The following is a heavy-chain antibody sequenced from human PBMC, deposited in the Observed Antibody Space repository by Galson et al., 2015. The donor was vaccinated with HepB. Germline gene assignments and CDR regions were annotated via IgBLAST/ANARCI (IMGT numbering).Heavy chain of an antibody. J-gene: IGHJ3*02. V-gene: IGHV3-21*01. Sequence: SLRLSCAASGFTLSTYNVNWVRQAPGKGLEWVSFIDIGNTFIKYTESVKGRFTISRDDAKNSLYLQMSSLRAEDTALYYCARDLGTSRRAYDIWGQGTLVTVSS. D-gene: IGHD1-1*01. CDR2: IDIGNTFI. CDR3: ARDLGTSRRAYDI. CDR1: GFTLSTYN.